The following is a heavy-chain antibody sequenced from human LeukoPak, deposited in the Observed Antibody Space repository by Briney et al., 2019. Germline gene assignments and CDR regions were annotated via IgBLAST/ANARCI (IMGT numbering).Heavy chain of an antibody. Sequence: GGSLRLSCAASGFTFSSYSMNWVHQAPGKGLEWVSYISSSSSTIYYADSVKGRFTISRDNAKNSLYLQMNSLRDEDTAVYYCARAVSYGSGSYGYWGQGTLVTVSS. CDR1: GFTFSSYS. V-gene: IGHV3-48*02. D-gene: IGHD3-10*01. CDR3: ARAVSYGSGSYGY. CDR2: ISSSSSTI. J-gene: IGHJ4*02.